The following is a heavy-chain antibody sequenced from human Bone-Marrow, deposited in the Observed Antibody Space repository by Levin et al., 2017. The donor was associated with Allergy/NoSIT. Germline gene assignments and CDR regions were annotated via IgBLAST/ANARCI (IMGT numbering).Heavy chain of an antibody. CDR1: GGSISSYY. J-gene: IGHJ4*02. CDR3: ARDPHYGGTDRHFDY. Sequence: PSETLSLTCTVSGGSISSYYWSWIRQPPGKGLEWIGYIYYSGSTNYNPSLKSRVTISVDTSKNQFSLKLSSVTAADTAVYYCARDPHYGGTDRHFDYWGQGTLVTVSS. D-gene: IGHD4-23*01. V-gene: IGHV4-59*01. CDR2: IYYSGST.